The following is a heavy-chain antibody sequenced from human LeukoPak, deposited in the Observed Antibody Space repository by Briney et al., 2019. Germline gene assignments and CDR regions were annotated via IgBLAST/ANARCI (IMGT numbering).Heavy chain of an antibody. J-gene: IGHJ4*02. CDR2: IYYSGDT. CDR1: GGSIRSYY. Sequence: PSETLSLTCTVSGGSIRSYYWSWSRQPPGKGLEWIGFIYYSGDTYYNPSLKSRVTISVDTSKNQFSLKLSTVTAADTAVYYCARRAPGYYDFWSGYYTQYDYWGQGTLVTVSS. V-gene: IGHV4-59*12. D-gene: IGHD3-3*01. CDR3: ARRAPGYYDFWSGYYTQYDY.